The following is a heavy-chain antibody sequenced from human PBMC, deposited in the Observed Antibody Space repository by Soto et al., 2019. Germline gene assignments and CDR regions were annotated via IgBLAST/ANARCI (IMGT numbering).Heavy chain of an antibody. V-gene: IGHV5-10-1*01. CDR2: IDPSDSYT. CDR3: ARNLAAAGTYYYYGMDV. D-gene: IGHD6-13*01. CDR1: GYSFTSYW. Sequence: GESLKISFKGSGYSFTSYWISWVRQMPGKGLEWMGRIDPSDSYTNYSPSFQGHVTISADKSISTAYLQWSSPKASDTAMYYCARNLAAAGTYYYYGMDVWGQGTTVTVSS. J-gene: IGHJ6*02.